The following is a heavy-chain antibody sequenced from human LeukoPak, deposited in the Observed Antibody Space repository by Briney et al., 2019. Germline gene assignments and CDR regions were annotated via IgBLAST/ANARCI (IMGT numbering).Heavy chain of an antibody. J-gene: IGHJ6*03. D-gene: IGHD3-3*01. CDR1: GYTFTSYA. CDR2: INTNTGNP. CDR3: ARRSYDFWSGYWLSDYYYYYMDV. Sequence: ASVKVSCKASGYTFTSYAMNWVRQAPGQGLEWMGWINTNTGNPTYAQGFTGRFVFSLDTSVSTAYLQISSLKAEDTAVYYCARRSYDFWSGYWLSDYYYYYMDVWGKGTTVTVSS. V-gene: IGHV7-4-1*02.